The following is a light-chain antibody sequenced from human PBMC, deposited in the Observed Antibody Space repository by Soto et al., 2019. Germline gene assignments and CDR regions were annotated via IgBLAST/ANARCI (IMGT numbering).Light chain of an antibody. J-gene: IGKJ4*01. CDR1: QSITY. CDR3: QQTYRTPLT. V-gene: IGKV1-39*01. Sequence: DLRMTQSPSSLSASGEGGVLVGCRASQSITYLNWYQQKPGKAPKLLIYAASSLQSGVPSRFSGSGSGTHFNLTISSLQPEHFASYYCQQTYRTPLTFGGGTKVDI. CDR2: AAS.